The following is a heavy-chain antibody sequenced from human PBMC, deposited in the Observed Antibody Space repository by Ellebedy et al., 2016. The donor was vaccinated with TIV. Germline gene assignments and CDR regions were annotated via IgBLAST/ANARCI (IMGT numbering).Heavy chain of an antibody. V-gene: IGHV3-9*01. Sequence: SLKISXAASGFTFDDYAMHWVRQAPGKGLEWVSGISWRGHSIGYADSVRGRFTISRDNAKSSLYLQMNSLRIEDTAVYYCTKDLLRGIWGGSGRDYWGQGTLVTVSS. J-gene: IGHJ4*02. CDR1: GFTFDDYA. D-gene: IGHD7-27*01. CDR2: ISWRGHSI. CDR3: TKDLLRGIWGGSGRDY.